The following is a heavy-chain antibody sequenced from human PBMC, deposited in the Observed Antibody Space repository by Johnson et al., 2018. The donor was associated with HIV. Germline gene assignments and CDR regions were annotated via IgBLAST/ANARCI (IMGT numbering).Heavy chain of an antibody. Sequence: QVQLVESGGGVVQSGRSLRLSCAASGFTFSSYGMHWVRQAPGKGLEWVAVISYDGSNKYYADSVKGRFTISRDNSKNTLYLQMNSLRAEDTAVYYCASRMYSGSSGGAFDIWGQGTMVTVSS. CDR1: GFTFSSYG. CDR2: ISYDGSNK. V-gene: IGHV3-30*03. J-gene: IGHJ3*02. D-gene: IGHD1-26*01. CDR3: ASRMYSGSSGGAFDI.